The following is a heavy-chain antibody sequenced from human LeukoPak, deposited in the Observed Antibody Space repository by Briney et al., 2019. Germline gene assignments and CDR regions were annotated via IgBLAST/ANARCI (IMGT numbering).Heavy chain of an antibody. Sequence: PGGSLRLSCAASGFTFSDYYMSWIRQAPGKGLEWVSYISSSSSYTNYADSVKGRFTISRDNAKNSLYLQMNSLRAEDTAVYYCARIGRVFGAWVRGVSWFDPWGQGTLVTVSS. J-gene: IGHJ5*02. CDR1: GFTFSDYY. D-gene: IGHD3-10*01. CDR2: ISSSSSYT. CDR3: ARIGRVFGAWVRGVSWFDP. V-gene: IGHV3-11*03.